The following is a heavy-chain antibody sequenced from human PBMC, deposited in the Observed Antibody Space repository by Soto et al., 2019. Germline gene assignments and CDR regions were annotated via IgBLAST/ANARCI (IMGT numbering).Heavy chain of an antibody. J-gene: IGHJ4*02. Sequence: SETLSLTCTVSGGSISSYYWSWIRQPPGKGLEWIGYFYYSGSTYYNPSLQSRVAISVDTSKNQFSLKSKSVTAADTAIYYCARRTVNIRTFYSGLKTHCFDYWGQGAPVTVSS. CDR3: ARRTVNIRTFYSGLKTHCFDY. V-gene: IGHV4-59*08. D-gene: IGHD6-19*01. CDR1: GGSISSYY. CDR2: FYYSGST.